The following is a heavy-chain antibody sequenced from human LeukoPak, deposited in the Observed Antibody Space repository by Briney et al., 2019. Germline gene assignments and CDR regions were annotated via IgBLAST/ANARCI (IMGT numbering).Heavy chain of an antibody. Sequence: ASVKVSCKASGYTFTSNYIHWVRQAPGQGLEWMGMIYPRDGSTSYAQKFQGRVTMTEDTSTDTAYMELSSLRSEDTAVYYCATGWDDGAFDIWGQGTMVTVSS. J-gene: IGHJ3*02. V-gene: IGHV1-46*01. CDR3: ATGWDDGAFDI. D-gene: IGHD1-1*01. CDR2: IYPRDGST. CDR1: GYTFTSNY.